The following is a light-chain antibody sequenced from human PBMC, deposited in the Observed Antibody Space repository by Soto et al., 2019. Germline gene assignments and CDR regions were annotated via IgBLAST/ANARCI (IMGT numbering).Light chain of an antibody. V-gene: IGKV3-20*01. CDR1: QSVSSTY. CDR3: QQHGSSQT. Sequence: EIVLTQSPGTLSLSPGERAALPRRASQSVSSTYLAWYQQKPGQAPRLLIYGASSRATGIPDRFSGSGSGTDFTLTISRLEPEDFAVYYCQQHGSSQTLGGGTKVDIK. CDR2: GAS. J-gene: IGKJ4*01.